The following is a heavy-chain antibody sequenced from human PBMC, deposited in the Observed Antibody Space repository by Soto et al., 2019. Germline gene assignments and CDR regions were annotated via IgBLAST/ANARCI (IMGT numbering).Heavy chain of an antibody. V-gene: IGHV3-15*07. CDR3: AADVPVERPLIDH. D-gene: IGHD2-8*01. CDR1: GFSFTNAW. Sequence: GGSLRLSCAASGFSFTNAWMNWVRQAPGKGLEWVGRIKSKTDGGTTDYGAPVKGRFTISRDDSKNTLYLQMNSLKTEDTAVYYCAADVPVERPLIDHWGQGTLVTVSS. J-gene: IGHJ4*02. CDR2: IKSKTDGGTT.